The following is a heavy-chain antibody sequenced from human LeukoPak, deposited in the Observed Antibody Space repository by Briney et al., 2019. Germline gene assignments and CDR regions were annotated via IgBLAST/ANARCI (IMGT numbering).Heavy chain of an antibody. CDR1: GGSISSSNW. D-gene: IGHD1-26*01. CDR2: IYHSGST. J-gene: IGHJ5*02. V-gene: IGHV4-4*02. CDR3: ARDKGGSWGWWFDP. Sequence: TASETLSLTCAVSGGSISSSNWWSWVRQPPGKGLEWIGEIYHSGSTNYNPSLKSRVTISVDKSKNQFSLKLSSVTAADTAVYYCARDKGGSWGWWFDPWGQGTLVTVSS.